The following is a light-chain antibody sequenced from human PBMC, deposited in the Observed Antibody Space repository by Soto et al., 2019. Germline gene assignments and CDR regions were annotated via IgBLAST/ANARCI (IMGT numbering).Light chain of an antibody. J-gene: IGKJ2*01. CDR3: MQATHFPHEGT. CDR1: QSLVHSDGNTY. CDR2: KIS. V-gene: IGKV2-24*01. Sequence: DLVMTQTPLSSPVTLGQPASISCRSTQSLVHSDGNTYLSWLHQRPGQPPRLLIYKISHRLSGVPDRFSGSGAGKDFTLKISRVEAEDVGVYFCMQATHFPHEGTFGQGTKLEIK.